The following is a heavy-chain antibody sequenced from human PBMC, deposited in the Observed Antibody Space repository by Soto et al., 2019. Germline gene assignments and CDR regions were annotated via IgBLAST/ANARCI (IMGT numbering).Heavy chain of an antibody. CDR3: AKDSTLEWLLTSFYYYYGMDV. Sequence: GGSLRLSCAASGFTFSSYAMSWVRQAPGKGLEWVSAISGSGGSTYYADSVKGRFTISRDNSKNTLYLQMNSLRAEDTAVYYCAKDSTLEWLLTSFYYYYGMDVWGQGTTVTVSS. V-gene: IGHV3-23*01. CDR1: GFTFSSYA. D-gene: IGHD3-3*01. CDR2: ISGSGGST. J-gene: IGHJ6*02.